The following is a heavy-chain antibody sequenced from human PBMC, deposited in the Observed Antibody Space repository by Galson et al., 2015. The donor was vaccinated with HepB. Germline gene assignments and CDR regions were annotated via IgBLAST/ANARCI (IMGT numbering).Heavy chain of an antibody. V-gene: IGHV3-74*01. CDR3: ARVAGGSSGYNYFVPEFYFDH. Sequence: SLRLSCAASGFTFSSYSMRWVRQTPGKGLVWVSPISSGGSTTSYADSVKGRFTISRDNAKNTLYLQMNSLRAEDTAVYYCARVAGGSSGYNYFVPEFYFDHWGQGTLVTVSS. D-gene: IGHD3-22*01. CDR2: ISSGGSTT. CDR1: GFTFSSYS. J-gene: IGHJ4*02.